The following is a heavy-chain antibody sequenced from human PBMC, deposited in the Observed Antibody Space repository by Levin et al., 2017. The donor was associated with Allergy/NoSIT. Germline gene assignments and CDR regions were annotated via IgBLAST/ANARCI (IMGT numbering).Heavy chain of an antibody. Sequence: GGSLRLSCAASGFTFSDYYMAWIRQAPGKGLEWVSYISSTGIYANYADSVRGRFTISRDNAENSLYLQMTSLRAEDMATYFCAAGTTMTGLDYWGKGTLVTVTS. CDR2: ISSTGIYA. D-gene: IGHD4-17*01. CDR1: GFTFSDYY. V-gene: IGHV3-11*03. J-gene: IGHJ4*02. CDR3: AAGTTMTGLDY.